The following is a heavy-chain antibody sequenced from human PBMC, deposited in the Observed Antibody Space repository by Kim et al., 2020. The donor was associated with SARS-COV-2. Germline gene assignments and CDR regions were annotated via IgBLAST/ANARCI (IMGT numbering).Heavy chain of an antibody. CDR2: IYYSGST. V-gene: IGHV4-39*01. Sequence: SETLSLTCTVSGGSISSSSYYWGWIRQPPGKGLEWIGSIYYSGSTYYNPSLKSRVTISVDTSKNQFSLKLSSVTAADTAVYYCARPRRYSYGSEFDYWGQGTLVTVSS. D-gene: IGHD5-18*01. CDR1: GGSISSSSYY. J-gene: IGHJ4*02. CDR3: ARPRRYSYGSEFDY.